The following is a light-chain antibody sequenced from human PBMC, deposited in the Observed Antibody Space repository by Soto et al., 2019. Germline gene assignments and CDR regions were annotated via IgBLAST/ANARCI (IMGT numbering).Light chain of an antibody. J-gene: IGLJ1*01. Sequence: QSVLTQPPSASGSPGQSVTISCTGTSSYIRGYNYVSWYQQHPGKAPKLMIYEVSNRPSGVSNRFSGSKSGNTASLTISGLQADDEGDYYCSSYTSSSTYVFGSGTRSPS. CDR3: SSYTSSSTYV. V-gene: IGLV2-14*01. CDR2: EVS. CDR1: SSYIRGYNY.